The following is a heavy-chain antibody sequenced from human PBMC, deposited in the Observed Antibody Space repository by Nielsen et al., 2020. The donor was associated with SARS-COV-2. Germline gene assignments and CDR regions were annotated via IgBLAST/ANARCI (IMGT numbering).Heavy chain of an antibody. CDR3: APRVVPAANGGADYYYGMDV. J-gene: IGHJ6*02. V-gene: IGHV1-24*01. CDR2: FDPEDGET. CDR1: GYTLTELS. Sequence: ASVKVSCKVSGYTLTELSMHWVRQAPGKGLEWMGGFDPEDGETIYAQKFQGRVTMTEVTSTDTAYMELSSLRSEDTAVYYCAPRVVPAANGGADYYYGMDVWGQGTTVTVSS. D-gene: IGHD2-2*01.